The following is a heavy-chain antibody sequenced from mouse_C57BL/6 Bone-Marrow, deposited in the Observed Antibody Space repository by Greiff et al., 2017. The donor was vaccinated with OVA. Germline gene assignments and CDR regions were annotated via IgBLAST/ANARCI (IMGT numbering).Heavy chain of an antibody. CDR3: ASPDGYYPFAY. Sequence: VQLKQSGPELVKPGASVKISCKASGYTFTDYYMNWVKQSHGKSLEWIGDINPNNGGTSYNQKFKGKATLTVDKSSSTAYMELRSLTSEDSAVYYCASPDGYYPFAYWGQGTLVTVSA. CDR1: GYTFTDYY. J-gene: IGHJ3*01. D-gene: IGHD2-3*01. V-gene: IGHV1-26*01. CDR2: INPNNGGT.